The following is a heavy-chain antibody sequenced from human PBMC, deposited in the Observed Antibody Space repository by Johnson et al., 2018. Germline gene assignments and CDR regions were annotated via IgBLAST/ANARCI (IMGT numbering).Heavy chain of an antibody. V-gene: IGHV3-74*01. CDR3: ARARGDGSPAFDC. J-gene: IGHJ4*02. Sequence: EVQLLETGGGLVQPGGSLRLSCAASGFTFSSYWMHWVRQAPGKGLVWVSRINTGGSTTTYADSVKGRFTISRDNAKNTLYLQMNSLRAEDTAGYFCARARGDGSPAFDCWGQGTLVTVSS. D-gene: IGHD1-26*01. CDR1: GFTFSSYW. CDR2: INTGGSTT.